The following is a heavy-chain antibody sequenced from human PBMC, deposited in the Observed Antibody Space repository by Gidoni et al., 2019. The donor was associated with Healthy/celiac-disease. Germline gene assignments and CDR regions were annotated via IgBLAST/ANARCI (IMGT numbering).Heavy chain of an antibody. CDR2: ISWNSGSI. V-gene: IGHV3-9*01. Sequence: EVQLVESGGGLVQPGRSLRLSCAASGFTFDDYAMHWVRQAPGKGLEWVSGISWNSGSIGYADSVKGRFTISRDNAKNSLYLQMNSLRAEDTALYYCAKDLYLGSGWSQAHAFDIWGQGTMVTVSS. D-gene: IGHD6-19*01. J-gene: IGHJ3*02. CDR1: GFTFDDYA. CDR3: AKDLYLGSGWSQAHAFDI.